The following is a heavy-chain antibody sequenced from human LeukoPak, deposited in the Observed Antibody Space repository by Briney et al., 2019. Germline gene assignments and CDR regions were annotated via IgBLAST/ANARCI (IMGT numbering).Heavy chain of an antibody. J-gene: IGHJ5*02. CDR3: ARDPQFRGSYSLPWFDP. CDR2: INTNTGNP. Sequence: ASVKVSCKASGYTFTSYAMNWVRQAPGQGLEWMGWINTNTGNPTYAQGFTGRFVFSLDTSVSTAYLQISSLKAEDTAVYYCARDPQFRGSYSLPWFDPWGQGTLVTVSS. D-gene: IGHD1-26*01. V-gene: IGHV7-4-1*02. CDR1: GYTFTSYA.